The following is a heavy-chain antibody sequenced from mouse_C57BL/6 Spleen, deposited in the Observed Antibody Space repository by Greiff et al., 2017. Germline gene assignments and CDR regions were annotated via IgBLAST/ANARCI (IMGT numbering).Heavy chain of an antibody. D-gene: IGHD1-1*01. CDR1: GFSLTSYG. Sequence: QVQLQQSGPGLVQPSQSLSITCTVSGFSLTSYGVHWVRQSPGKGLEWLGVIWSGGSTDYTAAFISRLSISKDNSKSQVFFKMNSLQADDTAIYYCARNPHYYGSSYTYFDYWGQGTTLTVSS. CDR3: ARNPHYYGSSYTYFDY. CDR2: IWSGGST. J-gene: IGHJ2*01. V-gene: IGHV2-2*01.